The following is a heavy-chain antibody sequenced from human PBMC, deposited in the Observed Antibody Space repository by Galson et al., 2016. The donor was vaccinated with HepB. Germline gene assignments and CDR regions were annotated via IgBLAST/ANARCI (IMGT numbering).Heavy chain of an antibody. CDR3: VREILLVVGYYGMDV. D-gene: IGHD5-18*01. CDR1: GFTFSSYD. Sequence: SLRLSCAASGFTFSSYDMHWVRPATGKGLEWVSTIGTAGDTYYPGSVKGRFTISRENAKNSLYLQMNSLRVGDTAVYYCVREILLVVGYYGMDVWGQGTTVTVSS. V-gene: IGHV3-13*04. CDR2: IGTAGDT. J-gene: IGHJ6*02.